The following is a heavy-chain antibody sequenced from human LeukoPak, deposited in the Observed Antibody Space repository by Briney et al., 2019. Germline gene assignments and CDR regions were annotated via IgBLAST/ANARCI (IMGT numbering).Heavy chain of an antibody. CDR3: AREGAAAGPDY. J-gene: IGHJ4*02. Sequence: GGSLRLSCAASGFTFSSYSMNWVRQAPGKGLEWVSSISSSGSYIYYADSVKGRFTISRDNAKNSLYLQMNSLRAEDTAVYYCAREGAAAGPDYWGQGTLVTVSS. CDR2: ISSSGSYI. CDR1: GFTFSSYS. V-gene: IGHV3-21*01. D-gene: IGHD6-13*01.